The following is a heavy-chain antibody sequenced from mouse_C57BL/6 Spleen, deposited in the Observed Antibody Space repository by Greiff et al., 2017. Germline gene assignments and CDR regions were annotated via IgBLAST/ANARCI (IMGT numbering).Heavy chain of an antibody. CDR1: GYTFTDYY. CDR2: IYPGSGNT. CDR3: ARDSNSGDYFDY. Sequence: QVQLQQSGAELVRPGASVKLSCKASGYTFTDYYINWVKQRPGQGLEWIARIYPGSGNTYYNEKFKGKATLTAEKSSSTAYMQLSSLKSEDSAVYFCARDSNSGDYFDYWGQGTTLTVSS. J-gene: IGHJ2*01. D-gene: IGHD2-5*01. V-gene: IGHV1-76*01.